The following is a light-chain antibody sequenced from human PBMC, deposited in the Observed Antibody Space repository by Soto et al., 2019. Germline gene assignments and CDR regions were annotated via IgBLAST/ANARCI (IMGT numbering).Light chain of an antibody. J-gene: IGKJ1*01. Sequence: EIVLTQSPATLSLSTGERATLSCRASQSVSSTYLAWYQQKPGQAPRLLIYGASSRATGIPDRFSGSGSGTDFTLTISRLEPEDFAVYYCQQYGSSPGTFGQGTKVDNK. CDR2: GAS. CDR1: QSVSSTY. V-gene: IGKV3-20*01. CDR3: QQYGSSPGT.